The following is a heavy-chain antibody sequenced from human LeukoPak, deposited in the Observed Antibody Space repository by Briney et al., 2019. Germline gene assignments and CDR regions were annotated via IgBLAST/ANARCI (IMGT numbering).Heavy chain of an antibody. CDR3: ARGDTAMVKEDAFDI. Sequence: SETLSLTCTVSGGSISSYYWSWIRQPPGKGLEWIGYIYYSGSTNYNPSLKSRVTISVDTSKNQFSLKLSSVTAADTAVYYCARGDTAMVKEDAFDIWGQGTMVTVSS. V-gene: IGHV4-59*01. CDR2: IYYSGST. D-gene: IGHD5-18*01. J-gene: IGHJ3*02. CDR1: GGSISSYY.